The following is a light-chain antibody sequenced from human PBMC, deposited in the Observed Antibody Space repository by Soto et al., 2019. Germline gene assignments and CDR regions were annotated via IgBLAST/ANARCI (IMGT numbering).Light chain of an antibody. CDR2: AAS. V-gene: IGKV1-39*01. CDR1: QSIGNY. CDR3: QQTDTTPIT. J-gene: IGKJ5*01. Sequence: DIQMTQSPSSLSASVGDRVTITCRASQSIGNYLNWYQQKPGKAPKLLIYAASSLQSGVPSRFSGSGSGTDFTLTVSSLQPEDFATYSCQQTDTTPITFGQGTRLEI.